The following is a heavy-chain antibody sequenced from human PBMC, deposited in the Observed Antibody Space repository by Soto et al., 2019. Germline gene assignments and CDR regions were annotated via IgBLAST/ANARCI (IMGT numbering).Heavy chain of an antibody. CDR1: GFSFDYFG. Sequence: EVQLVESGGGLVKSGGSLTLSCAASGFSFDYFGMPWVRQAPGKGLEWVSFISSSASYIYYADSVKGRFTVSRDNAKKSLNLQMNSLRAEDTAVYYCARSRSHWLASDSWGQGTLVTVSA. V-gene: IGHV3-21*01. CDR3: ARSRSHWLASDS. D-gene: IGHD6-19*01. J-gene: IGHJ4*02. CDR2: ISSSASYI.